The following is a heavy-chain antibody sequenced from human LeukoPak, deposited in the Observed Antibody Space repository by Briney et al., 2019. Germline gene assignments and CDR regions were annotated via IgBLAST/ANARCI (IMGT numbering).Heavy chain of an antibody. CDR2: INHSGST. J-gene: IGHJ4*02. Sequence: SETLSLTCTVSGDSISRSSYFWAWIRQPPGKGLEWIGEINHSGSTNYNPSLKSRVTISVDTSKNQFSLKLSSVTAADTAVYYCARGHSYYDNSGYSGIDYWGQGTLITVSS. V-gene: IGHV4-39*07. CDR1: GDSISRSSYF. D-gene: IGHD3-22*01. CDR3: ARGHSYYDNSGYSGIDY.